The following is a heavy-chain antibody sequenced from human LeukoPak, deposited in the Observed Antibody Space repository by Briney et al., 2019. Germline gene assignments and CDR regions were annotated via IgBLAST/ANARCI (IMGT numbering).Heavy chain of an antibody. J-gene: IGHJ4*02. CDR2: IDWDDDK. D-gene: IGHD5-24*01. CDR3: ARGNYPTDLDY. Sequence: TLSLTCTVSGGSISSYYWSWIRQPPGKALEWLARIDWDDDKYYSTSLKTRLTIFKDTSKNQVVLIMTNMDPVDTATYYCARGNYPTDLDYWGQGTLVTVSS. CDR1: GGSISSYYW. V-gene: IGHV2-70*11.